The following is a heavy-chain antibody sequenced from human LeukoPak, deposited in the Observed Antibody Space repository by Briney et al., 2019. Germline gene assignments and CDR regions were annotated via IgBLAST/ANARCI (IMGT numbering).Heavy chain of an antibody. CDR1: GFTFSSYE. CDR3: AKATVLTMVRGAYFDY. CDR2: ISSSGSTI. D-gene: IGHD3-10*01. J-gene: IGHJ4*02. Sequence: TGGSLRLSCAASGFTFSSYEMNWVRQAPGKGLEWVSYISSSGSTIYYADSVKGRFTISRDNSKNTPYLQMNSLRAEDTAVYYCAKATVLTMVRGAYFDYWGQGTLVTVSS. V-gene: IGHV3-48*03.